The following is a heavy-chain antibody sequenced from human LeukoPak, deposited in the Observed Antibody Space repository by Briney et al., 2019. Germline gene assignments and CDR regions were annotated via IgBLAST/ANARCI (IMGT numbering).Heavy chain of an antibody. CDR3: ARKPGIAAAGTGWFDP. D-gene: IGHD6-13*01. J-gene: IGHJ5*02. CDR2: INHSGST. Sequence: SETLSLTCAVYGGSFSGYYWSWIRQPPGKGLEWIGEINHSGSTNYNPSLKSRVTISVDTSTNQFSLKLSSVTAADTAVYYCARKPGIAAAGTGWFDPWGQGALVTVSS. V-gene: IGHV4-34*01. CDR1: GGSFSGYY.